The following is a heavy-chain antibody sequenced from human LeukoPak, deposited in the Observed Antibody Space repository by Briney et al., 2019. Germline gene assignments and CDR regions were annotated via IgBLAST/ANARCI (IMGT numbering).Heavy chain of an antibody. CDR1: GFTFSSHT. J-gene: IGHJ4*02. Sequence: GGSLRLSCAASGFTFSSHTMHWVRQAPGKGLEWVSAISGNAGSTYYADSVKGRFTISRDNSKNTLYLQMNSLRAEDTAIYYCAKDQNMVATAPFDCWGQGTLVTVSS. CDR3: AKDQNMVATAPFDC. D-gene: IGHD5-12*01. CDR2: ISGNAGST. V-gene: IGHV3-23*01.